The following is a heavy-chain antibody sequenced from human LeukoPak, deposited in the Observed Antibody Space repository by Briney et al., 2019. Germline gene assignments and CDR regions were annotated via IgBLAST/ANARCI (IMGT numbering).Heavy chain of an antibody. Sequence: ASVKVSCKASGGSFSNYAISWVRQAPGQGLEWMGRIIPFLGVTNYAQKFQGRVTITADKSTSTAYMELSSLRSEDTAVYYCARDKGGSSWYEGGWFDPWGQGTLVTVSS. CDR2: IIPFLGVT. D-gene: IGHD6-13*01. V-gene: IGHV1-69*04. CDR3: ARDKGGSSWYEGGWFDP. CDR1: GGSFSNYA. J-gene: IGHJ5*02.